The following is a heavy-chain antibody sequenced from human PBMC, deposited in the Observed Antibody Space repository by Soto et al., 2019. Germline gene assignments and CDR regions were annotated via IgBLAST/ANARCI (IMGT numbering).Heavy chain of an antibody. D-gene: IGHD3-3*01. CDR1: GGSISSGDYY. V-gene: IGHV4-30-4*01. J-gene: IGHJ5*02. CDR3: SRFNRDDVWKGSPRESRKYNLFDP. CDR2: IYYSGST. Sequence: PSETLSLTCTVSGGSISSGDYYWSWIRQPPGKCLEWIGYIYYSGSTYYNPSLKSRVTISVDTSKNQFSLKLSSVTAADTAVSYWSRFNRDDVWKGSPRESRKYNLFDPWGQGTLVTVSS.